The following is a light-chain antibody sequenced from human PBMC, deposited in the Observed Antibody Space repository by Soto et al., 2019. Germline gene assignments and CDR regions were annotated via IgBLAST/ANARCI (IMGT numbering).Light chain of an antibody. CDR2: GAS. Sequence: EIVLTQSPGTLSLSPGERATLSCRASQSVSSNYLTWLQQKPGQAPRLLIYGASSRATGIPDRFSGSGSGTDFSLTISRLEPEDFAVYYCQQYGSSPWTVGQGTKVEIK. CDR1: QSVSSNY. V-gene: IGKV3-20*01. CDR3: QQYGSSPWT. J-gene: IGKJ1*01.